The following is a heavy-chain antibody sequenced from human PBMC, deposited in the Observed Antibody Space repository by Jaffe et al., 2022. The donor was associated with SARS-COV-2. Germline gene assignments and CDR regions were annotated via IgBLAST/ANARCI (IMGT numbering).Heavy chain of an antibody. CDR2: ISGSNGDT. V-gene: IGHV1-18*01. CDR3: ARDEFSAMAHFDY. Sequence: QVQLVQSGAEVKKPGASVKVSCKASGYTFPNYGITWVRQAPGQGLEWMGWISGSNGDTNYARKFQGRVSMTTDISTNTAYMELRSLRSDDTAVYYCARDEFSAMAHFDYWGQGTLVTVSS. J-gene: IGHJ4*02. CDR1: GYTFPNYG. D-gene: IGHD3-16*02.